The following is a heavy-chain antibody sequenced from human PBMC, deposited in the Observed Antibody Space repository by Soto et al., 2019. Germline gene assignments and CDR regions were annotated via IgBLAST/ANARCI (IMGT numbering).Heavy chain of an antibody. CDR2: IIPIFGTA. D-gene: IGHD5-18*01. CDR3: ARGMIQGGVGGYYYGMDV. Sequence: SVKVSCKASGCTFSSYAISWVRQAPGQGLEWMGGIIPIFGTANYAQKFQGRVTITADKSTSTAYMELSSLRSEDTAVYYCARGMIQGGVGGYYYGMDVWGQGTTVTVSS. CDR1: GCTFSSYA. J-gene: IGHJ6*02. V-gene: IGHV1-69*06.